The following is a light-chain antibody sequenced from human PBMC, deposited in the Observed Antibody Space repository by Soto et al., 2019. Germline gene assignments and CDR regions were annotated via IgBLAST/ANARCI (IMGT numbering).Light chain of an antibody. Sequence: DIQMTQSPSTLSASVGDRVTITCRASQSISTWLAWYQQKPGKAPKLLIYKAINLQSGVPSRSSGSGSGTEFSLTISSLHPDDFATYYCQRYNDFQYIFGQGTKLEMK. CDR1: QSISTW. V-gene: IGKV1-5*03. CDR2: KAI. J-gene: IGKJ2*01. CDR3: QRYNDFQYI.